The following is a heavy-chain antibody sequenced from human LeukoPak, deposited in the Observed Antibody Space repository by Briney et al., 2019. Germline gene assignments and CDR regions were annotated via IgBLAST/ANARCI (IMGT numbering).Heavy chain of an antibody. CDR1: GFTFRSYT. CDR3: AREGSYYGSGY. Sequence: GGSLRLSCAASGFTFRSYTMNWVRQAPGKGLEWVSYISSSGSTIYYADSVKGRFTISRDNAKNSLYLQMNSLRAEDTAVYYCAREGSYYGSGYWGQGTLVTVSS. CDR2: ISSSGSTI. D-gene: IGHD3-10*01. J-gene: IGHJ4*02. V-gene: IGHV3-48*04.